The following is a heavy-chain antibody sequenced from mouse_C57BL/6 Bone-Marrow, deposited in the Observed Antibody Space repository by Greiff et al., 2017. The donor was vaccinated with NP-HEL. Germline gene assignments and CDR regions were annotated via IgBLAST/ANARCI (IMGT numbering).Heavy chain of an antibody. CDR1: GFTFSSYG. CDR3: SRRSSFFGY. Sequence: EVHLVESGGDLVKPGGSLKLSCAASGFTFSSYGMSWVRQTPDKRLEWVATISSGGSYTYYPDSVTGRFTISRYNAKNTLYLQMSSLKSEDTAMYYCSRRSSFFGYWGQGTTLTVSS. V-gene: IGHV5-6*01. CDR2: ISSGGSYT. J-gene: IGHJ2*01. D-gene: IGHD1-1*01.